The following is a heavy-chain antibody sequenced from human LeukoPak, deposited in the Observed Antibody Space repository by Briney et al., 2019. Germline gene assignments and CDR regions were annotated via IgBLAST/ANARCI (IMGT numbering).Heavy chain of an antibody. D-gene: IGHD6-13*01. V-gene: IGHV4-59*01. CDR2: IYYSGST. CDR1: GGSISTYY. CDR3: ARGIAAADLYGP. J-gene: IGHJ5*02. Sequence: SETLSLTCTVSGGSISTYYWSWIRQPPGKGLEWIGYIYYSGSTNHNPSLKSRVTISVDTSKNQFSLKLNSVTAADTAVYYCARGIAAADLYGPWGQGTLVTVSS.